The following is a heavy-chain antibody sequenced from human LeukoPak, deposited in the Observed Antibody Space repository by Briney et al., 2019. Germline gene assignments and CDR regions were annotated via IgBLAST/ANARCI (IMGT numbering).Heavy chain of an antibody. CDR3: AREAGIAARLFDY. J-gene: IGHJ4*02. V-gene: IGHV3-48*04. D-gene: IGHD6-6*01. CDR2: ISSSSSTI. Sequence: GGSLRLSCAASGFTFSSYSMNWVRQAPGKGLEWVSYISSSSSTIYYADSVKGRFTTSRDNAKNSLYLQMNSLRAEDTAVYYCAREAGIAARLFDYWGQGTLVTVSS. CDR1: GFTFSSYS.